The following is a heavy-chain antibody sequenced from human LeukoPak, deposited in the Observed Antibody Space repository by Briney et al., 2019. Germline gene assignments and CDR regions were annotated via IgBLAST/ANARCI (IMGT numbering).Heavy chain of an antibody. D-gene: IGHD3-22*01. CDR3: ANGSYDYSTSRWPQYYYYMDL. Sequence: PGGSLRLSCAASGFTFSSYGMHWVRQAPGKGLEWVTFIRYDGSEIYYADSVKGRFTISRDNSRNTLDLQINTLTAEDTTVYYCANGSYDYSTSRWPQYYYYMDLWGKGPTVTVSS. J-gene: IGHJ6*03. CDR2: IRYDGSEI. CDR1: GFTFSSYG. V-gene: IGHV3-30*02.